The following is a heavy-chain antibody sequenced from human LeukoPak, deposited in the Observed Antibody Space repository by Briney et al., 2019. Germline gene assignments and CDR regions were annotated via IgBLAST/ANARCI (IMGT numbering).Heavy chain of an antibody. J-gene: IGHJ3*02. Sequence: QPGGSLRLSCAASGFTFSTYWMHRVRQAPGKGLVWVSRINSDGSRTTYADSVKGRFTISRDNAKNTLYLQMNSLRTEDTAVYYCARPETQYSSGLDGFDIWGQGTMVTVSS. CDR2: INSDGSRT. CDR1: GFTFSTYW. V-gene: IGHV3-74*01. CDR3: ARPETQYSSGLDGFDI. D-gene: IGHD6-19*01.